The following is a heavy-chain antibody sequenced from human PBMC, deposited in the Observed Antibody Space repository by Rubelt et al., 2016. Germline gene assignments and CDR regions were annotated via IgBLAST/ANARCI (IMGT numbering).Heavy chain of an antibody. V-gene: IGHV1-2*02. CDR1: GYTFTGYY. J-gene: IGHJ4*02. CDR2: INPNSGGT. CDR3: ARFAIGGHSSGYLFDY. D-gene: IGHD3-22*01. Sequence: QVQLVQSGAEVKKPGASVKVSCKASGYTFTGYYMHWVRQAPGQGLEWMGWINPNSGGTNYAQKFQGRGTMTRGTSISTADMELSRLRSDETAVYYCARFAIGGHSSGYLFDYWGQGTLVTVSS.